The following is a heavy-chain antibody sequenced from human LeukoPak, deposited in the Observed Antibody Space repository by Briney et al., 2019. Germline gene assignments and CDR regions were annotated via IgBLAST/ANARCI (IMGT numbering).Heavy chain of an antibody. Sequence: GGSLRLSCAASGFTFNKFWMTWVRQAPGKGLEWVADIKEDGSDKYYLDSVKGRFTISRDNAKNSLYLQMNSLRAEDTAVYYCARDSGYCSSTGCYVHYFDYWGQGTLVTVSS. CDR3: ARDSGYCSSTGCYVHYFDY. J-gene: IGHJ4*02. D-gene: IGHD2-2*01. V-gene: IGHV3-7*01. CDR2: IKEDGSDK. CDR1: GFTFNKFW.